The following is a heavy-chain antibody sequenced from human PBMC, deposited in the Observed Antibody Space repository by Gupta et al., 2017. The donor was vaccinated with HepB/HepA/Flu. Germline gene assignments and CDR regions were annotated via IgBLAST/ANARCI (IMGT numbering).Heavy chain of an antibody. J-gene: IGHJ6*03. CDR1: GGSFSGYY. CDR2: INHTGST. Sequence: QVQLQXWGAGLLKXSETLXLTCAVNGGSFSGYYWRWIRQPPEKGLEWIGEINHTGSTHDNPSLKSRVTISADTSKSQFSLKLTSVTAADTAVYYCARGGFNYYYYMDVWGKGTTVTVSS. V-gene: IGHV4-34*01. CDR3: ARGGFNYYYYMDV.